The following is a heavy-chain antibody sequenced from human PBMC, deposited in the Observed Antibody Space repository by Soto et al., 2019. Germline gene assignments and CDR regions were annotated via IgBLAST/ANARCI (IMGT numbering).Heavy chain of an antibody. D-gene: IGHD6-19*01. CDR1: GYSFAGYW. Sequence: PGESLKISCKGSGYSFAGYWITWVRQKPGKGLEWMGRIDPSDSYTNYSPSFQGHVTISADKSISTAYLQWSSLKASDTAMYYCASSYSSGWPRGWFDPWGQGTLVTVSS. V-gene: IGHV5-10-1*01. J-gene: IGHJ5*02. CDR3: ASSYSSGWPRGWFDP. CDR2: IDPSDSYT.